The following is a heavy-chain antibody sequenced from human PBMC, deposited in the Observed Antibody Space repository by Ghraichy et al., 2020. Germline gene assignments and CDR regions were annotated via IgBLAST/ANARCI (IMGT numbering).Heavy chain of an antibody. CDR1: GLTFSNAW. CDR2: IKSKSEGGAT. CDR3: TARGNGGL. J-gene: IGHJ4*02. V-gene: IGHV3-15*01. Sequence: GGSLRLSCAASGLTFSNAWMSWVRQAPGKGLEWVGRIKSKSEGGATDYAAPVKGRFTISRDDSKNTVFLQMNSLKVEDTGVYYCTARGNGGLWGQGTLVTGSS.